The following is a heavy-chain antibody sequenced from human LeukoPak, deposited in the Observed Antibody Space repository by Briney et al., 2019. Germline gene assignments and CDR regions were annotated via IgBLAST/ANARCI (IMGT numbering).Heavy chain of an antibody. CDR2: IRDIGISS. D-gene: IGHD3-10*01. CDR3: ARDPTEGFEELLSPPDY. Sequence: PGGSLRLSCAASGFTFSSYWMSWVRQAPGKGLEWVSDIRDIGISSNYADSVKGRFTISRDNSKNTVNLQMNSLRVEDTAVYYCARDPTEGFEELLSPPDYWGQGTLVTVSS. J-gene: IGHJ4*02. CDR1: GFTFSSYW. V-gene: IGHV3-23*01.